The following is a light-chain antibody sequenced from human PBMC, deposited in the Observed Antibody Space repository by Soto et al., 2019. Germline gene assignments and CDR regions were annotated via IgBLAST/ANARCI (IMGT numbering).Light chain of an antibody. CDR2: DAS. Sequence: EIVLTQSPGTLSLSPGERATLSCRASQSVTSTYLAWYQQKPGQAPRLLIYDASSRATGIPDRFSGSGSGTDFTLTISRLEPAAFAVYYCQQYGSSPPFAFGPGIKVDLK. CDR1: QSVTSTY. CDR3: QQYGSSPPFA. J-gene: IGKJ3*01. V-gene: IGKV3-20*01.